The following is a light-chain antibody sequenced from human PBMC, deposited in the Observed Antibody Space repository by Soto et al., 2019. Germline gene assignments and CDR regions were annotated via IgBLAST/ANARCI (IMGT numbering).Light chain of an antibody. CDR2: GAS. V-gene: IGKV3-15*01. Sequence: EIGLTQSPATMYVSPGEGATLSCRASQGVSSNRAWYQQKPGQAPRLLIYGASNRATDIPARFSGSGSGTEFTLTIGSLQSEDFAVYSCQQYHNWPPLTFGGGTKVESK. J-gene: IGKJ4*01. CDR1: QGVSSN. CDR3: QQYHNWPPLT.